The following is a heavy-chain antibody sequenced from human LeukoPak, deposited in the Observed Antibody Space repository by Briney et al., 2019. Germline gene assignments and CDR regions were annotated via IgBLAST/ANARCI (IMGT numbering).Heavy chain of an antibody. CDR3: ATSLGYCGGNSCFDHDY. Sequence: GGSLRLSCAASGFTFSRYGMRLVREAPGKGVEGVALIGHDGRQTYHADPVEGRFTISRDNYKNILYLQMNSLRADDTDVYYCATSLGYCGGNSCFDHDYWGQGTLVTVSS. J-gene: IGHJ4*02. CDR1: GFTFSRYG. CDR2: IGHDGRQT. D-gene: IGHD2-15*01. V-gene: IGHV3-30*02.